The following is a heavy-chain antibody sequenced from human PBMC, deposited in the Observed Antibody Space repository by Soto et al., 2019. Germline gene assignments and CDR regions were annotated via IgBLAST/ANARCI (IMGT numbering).Heavy chain of an antibody. J-gene: IGHJ3*02. CDR1: GESFSGYY. CDR3: ARGGHCSGGACYSYAFYI. CDR2: INHSGST. D-gene: IGHD2-15*01. V-gene: IGHV4-34*01. Sequence: QVQLQQWGAGLLKPSETLSLTCAVYGESFSGYYWSWIRQPPGKGLEWIGEINHSGSTNYNPSLKSRVTISVDTSKNQFSLELSSVTAADTAVYYCARGGHCSGGACYSYAFYIWGQGTMVTVSS.